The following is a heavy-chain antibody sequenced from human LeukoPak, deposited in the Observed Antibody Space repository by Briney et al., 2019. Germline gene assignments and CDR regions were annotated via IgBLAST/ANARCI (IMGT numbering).Heavy chain of an antibody. CDR1: GFTFSSYG. Sequence: GWSLSLSCAASGFTFSSYGMHWVRQAPGRGLAWVLTISIPADTTYYAHSFKGRFTIHRNNSKHTLFLQMNHLRPHDTARYFCPKGEVGGCGELDAFDYWGQGTLVTVSA. CDR2: ISIPADTT. J-gene: IGHJ4*02. CDR3: PKGEVGGCGELDAFDY. D-gene: IGHD3-10*01. V-gene: IGHV3-23*01.